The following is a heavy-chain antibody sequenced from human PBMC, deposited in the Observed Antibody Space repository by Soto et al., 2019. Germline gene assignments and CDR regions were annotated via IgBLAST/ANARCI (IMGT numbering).Heavy chain of an antibody. Sequence: EVQLVESGGGLVQPGGSLRLSCAASGFTFSTYWMHWVRQVPGKGPVWVSRINSDGSTTIYADSVKGRFTISRDNAKNTLYLQMNSLRAEDTAVYYCAREYWSDGSCHSLGRYFQHWGQGTLATVSS. CDR1: GFTFSTYW. CDR2: INSDGSTT. CDR3: AREYWSDGSCHSLGRYFQH. V-gene: IGHV3-74*01. J-gene: IGHJ1*01. D-gene: IGHD2-15*01.